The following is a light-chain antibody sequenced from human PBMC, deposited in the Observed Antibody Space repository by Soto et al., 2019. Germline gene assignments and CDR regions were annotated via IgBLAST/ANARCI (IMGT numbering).Light chain of an antibody. CDR3: QHYGNSPGFT. V-gene: IGKV3-20*01. CDR1: QSVTGTN. CDR2: DAV. Sequence: EIVLTQSPGTLSLSPGEGATLSCRASQSVTGTNLAWYQQRPGQAPRLLIYDAVRRATGIPDRFSGSGSGTDFTLTINRLEPEDFGVYYCQHYGNSPGFTFGPGTKLDIK. J-gene: IGKJ3*01.